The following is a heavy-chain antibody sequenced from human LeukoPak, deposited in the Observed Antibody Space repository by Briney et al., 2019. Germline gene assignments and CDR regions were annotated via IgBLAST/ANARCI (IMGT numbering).Heavy chain of an antibody. CDR3: AKNVLLWFGESSYFDY. J-gene: IGHJ4*02. CDR1: GFTFSSYA. D-gene: IGHD3-10*01. V-gene: IGHV3-23*01. CDR2: ISGSGGST. Sequence: GGSLRLSCAASGFTFSSYAMSWVRQAPGKGLEWVSAISGSGGSTYYADSVKSRFTISRDNSKNTLYLQMNSLRAEDTAVYYCAKNVLLWFGESSYFDYWGQGTLVTVSS.